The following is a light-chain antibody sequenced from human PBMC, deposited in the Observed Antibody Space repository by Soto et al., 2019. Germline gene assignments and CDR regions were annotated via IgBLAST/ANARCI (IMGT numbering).Light chain of an antibody. V-gene: IGLV2-8*01. CDR3: SSYAGSNILYV. CDR1: SSDVGGYNY. CDR2: EVS. Sequence: QSVLTQPPSASGSPGQSVTISCTGTSSDVGGYNYVSWYQQHPGKAPKLMIYEVSKRPSGVPDRFSGSKSGNTASLTVSGLQPEDEADYYCSSYAGSNILYVFGTGTKLTVL. J-gene: IGLJ1*01.